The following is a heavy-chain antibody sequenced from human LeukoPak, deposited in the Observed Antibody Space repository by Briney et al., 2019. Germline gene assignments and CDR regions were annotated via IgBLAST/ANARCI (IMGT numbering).Heavy chain of an antibody. CDR3: ARAAPAFHYSGYDYGSDY. CDR2: ISSSSSVT. CDR1: GFNFSNYG. D-gene: IGHD5-12*01. V-gene: IGHV3-48*01. J-gene: IGHJ4*02. Sequence: GGSLRLSCAASGFNFSNYGMTWVRQAPGKGLKWVSYISSSSSVTYYAASVKGRFTISRDNAKNSLFLQINTLRAEDTAVYYCARAAPAFHYSGYDYGSDYWGQGTLVTVSS.